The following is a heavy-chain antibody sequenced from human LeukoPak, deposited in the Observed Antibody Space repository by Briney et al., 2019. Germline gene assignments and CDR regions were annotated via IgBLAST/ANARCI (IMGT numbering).Heavy chain of an antibody. V-gene: IGHV3-74*01. CDR2: INSDGSAT. Sequence: QPGGSLRLSCAASGFTFSSHWMHWVRQAPGKGLVWVSRINSDGSATTYADSVRGRFTISRDNGKNSLYLQMNSLRAEDTAVYYCARDASGGNVPFDYWGQGTLVTVSS. CDR3: ARDASGGNVPFDY. D-gene: IGHD4-23*01. J-gene: IGHJ4*02. CDR1: GFTFSSHW.